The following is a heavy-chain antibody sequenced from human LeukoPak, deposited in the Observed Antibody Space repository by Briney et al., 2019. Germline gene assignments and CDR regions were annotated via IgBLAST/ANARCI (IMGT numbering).Heavy chain of an antibody. D-gene: IGHD5-24*01. CDR3: ASGTVEMATTIALDY. CDR2: IIPMFGTA. V-gene: IGHV1-69*05. J-gene: IGHJ4*02. Sequence: SVKVSSKASGGTFSSYAISWVRQAPGQGLEWMGGIIPMFGTANYAQKFQGRVTITTDESTSTAYMELSSLRSEDTAVYYCASGTVEMATTIALDYWGQGTLVTVSS. CDR1: GGTFSSYA.